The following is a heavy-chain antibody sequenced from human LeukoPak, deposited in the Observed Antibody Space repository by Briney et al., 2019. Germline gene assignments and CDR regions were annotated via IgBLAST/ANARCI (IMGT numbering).Heavy chain of an antibody. J-gene: IGHJ4*02. CDR3: AKEGCTFTTCYINC. Sequence: GGSLRLSCAASGFTFSDYAMRWVRQAPGKGLEWVSVISGSGGSGGSTDYADSVKGRFTISRDNSKNTLYLQMNSPRAEDTAIYYCAKEGCTFTTCYINCWGQGTLVTVSS. CDR2: ISGSGGSGGST. CDR1: GFTFSDYA. V-gene: IGHV3-23*01. D-gene: IGHD2-2*02.